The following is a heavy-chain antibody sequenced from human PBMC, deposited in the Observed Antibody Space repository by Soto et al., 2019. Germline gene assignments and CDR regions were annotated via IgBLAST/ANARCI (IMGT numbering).Heavy chain of an antibody. Sequence: QVQLVQSGAEVKKPGASVKVSCKASGYTFTSYAMHWVRQAPGQRLEWMGWINAGNGNTKYSQKFQGRVTITRDTSASTAYMELSSLRSEDTAVYYCARDPKPYDILTPYYYYGMDVWGQGTTVTVSS. CDR2: INAGNGNT. CDR1: GYTFTSYA. CDR3: ARDPKPYDILTPYYYYGMDV. V-gene: IGHV1-3*01. D-gene: IGHD3-9*01. J-gene: IGHJ6*02.